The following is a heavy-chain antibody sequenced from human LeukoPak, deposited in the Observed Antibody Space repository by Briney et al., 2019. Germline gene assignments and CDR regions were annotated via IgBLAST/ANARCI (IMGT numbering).Heavy chain of an antibody. Sequence: GGSQRLSCVASGFTYSSSWMNWVRQAPGKALEWVVNIKYDGSEEYYVDSVKGRFTISRDNAQNSLYLQMNNLSAEDTAVYYCARDVYRSFDYWGEGSLVTVSS. D-gene: IGHD5/OR15-5a*01. J-gene: IGHJ4*02. CDR3: ARDVYRSFDY. CDR2: IKYDGSEE. V-gene: IGHV3-7*01. CDR1: GFTYSSSW.